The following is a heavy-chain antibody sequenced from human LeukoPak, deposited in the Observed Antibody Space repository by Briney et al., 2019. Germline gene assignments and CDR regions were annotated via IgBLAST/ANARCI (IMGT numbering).Heavy chain of an antibody. CDR2: RNPNSGNT. J-gene: IGHJ4*02. Sequence: ASVKVSCKASGYTFTSYDINWVRQATGQGLEWMGWRNPNSGNTGYAQKFRGRVTMTRNTSISTAYMELSSLRSEDTAVYYCARGEGSSWFLYYFDYWGQGTLVTVSS. V-gene: IGHV1-8*01. D-gene: IGHD6-13*01. CDR3: ARGEGSSWFLYYFDY. CDR1: GYTFTSYD.